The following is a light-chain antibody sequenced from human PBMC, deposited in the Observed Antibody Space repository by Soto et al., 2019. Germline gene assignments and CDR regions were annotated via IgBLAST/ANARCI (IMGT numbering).Light chain of an antibody. V-gene: IGKV3-15*01. CDR1: QSIYNK. Sequence: EIVMTQSPATLSVSPGERATLSCRASQSIYNKLAWYQQKPGQAPRLLIFGASTRATDIPARFSGSGSGTEYPLTISSLQSEDFAVYHCQQYNNWPPYTFGQGTKLEIK. CDR2: GAS. J-gene: IGKJ2*01. CDR3: QQYNNWPPYT.